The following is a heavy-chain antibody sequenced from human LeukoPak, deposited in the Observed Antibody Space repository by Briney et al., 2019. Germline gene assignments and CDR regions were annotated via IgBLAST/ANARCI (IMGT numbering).Heavy chain of an antibody. CDR1: GGSISSSSYY. V-gene: IGHV4-39*01. CDR2: IYYSGST. J-gene: IGHJ1*01. Sequence: PSETLSLTCTVSGGSISSSSYYWGWIRQPPGKGLEWIGSIYYSGSTYYNPSLKSRVTISVDTSKNQFSLKLSSVTAADTAVYYCARPASLSGTTIGAEYFQHWGQGTLVTVSS. CDR3: ARPASLSGTTIGAEYFQH. D-gene: IGHD1-7*01.